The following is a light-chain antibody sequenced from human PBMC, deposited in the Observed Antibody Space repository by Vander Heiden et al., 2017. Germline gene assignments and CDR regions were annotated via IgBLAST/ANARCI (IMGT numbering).Light chain of an antibody. CDR1: QSVSSSY. CDR3: QQYGSYPFT. J-gene: IGKJ3*01. V-gene: IGKV3D-20*01. CDR2: DAS. Sequence: EIVLTQSPATLSLSPGERATLSCGASQSVSSSYLARYQQKPGRAPRLLIYDASSRATGIPDRFSGSGSGTDFTLTISRLEPEDFAVYYCQQYGSYPFTFGHGTKVDIK.